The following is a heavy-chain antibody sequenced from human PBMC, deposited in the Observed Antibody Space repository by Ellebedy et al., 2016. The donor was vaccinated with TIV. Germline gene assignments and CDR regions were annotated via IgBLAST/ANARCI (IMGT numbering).Heavy chain of an antibody. CDR3: ARGASSGWYPPGDY. V-gene: IGHV3-30*01. J-gene: IGHJ4*02. D-gene: IGHD6-19*01. CDR1: GFTFSSYA. CDR2: ISHDGVNK. Sequence: PGGSLRLSCAASGFTFSSYAMLWVRQALGKGLEWVAVISHDGVNKNYVNSAKGRFTISRDSSKSTLDLQMNSLRPEDSAVYYCARGASSGWYPPGDYWGQGTLVTVSS.